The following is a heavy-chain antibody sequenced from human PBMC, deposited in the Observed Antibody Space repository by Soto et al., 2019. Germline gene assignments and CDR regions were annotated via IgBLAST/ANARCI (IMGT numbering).Heavy chain of an antibody. CDR2: IYWNSGKT. CDR1: GFSFNDHA. CDR3: TRDMSAGGVDV. V-gene: IGHV3-9*01. D-gene: IGHD3-16*01. J-gene: IGHJ6*04. Sequence: EMQLVESGGDLVQPGRSLRLSCAASGFSFNDHAMHWVRQTPGKGLEWVSGIYWNSGKTGYADSVKGRFTISRDYAMNSLYLQMSSLRTEDTASYYCTRDMSAGGVDVWGKGTTVIVSS.